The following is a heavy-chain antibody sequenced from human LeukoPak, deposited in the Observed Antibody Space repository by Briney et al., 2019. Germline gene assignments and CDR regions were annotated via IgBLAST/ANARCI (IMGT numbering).Heavy chain of an antibody. V-gene: IGHV4-34*01. Sequence: SETLSLXCAVYGGSFSGYYWSWIRQPPGKGLEWIGEINHSGSTSYNPSLKSRVTISVDTSKNQFSLKLSSVTAADTAVYYCARESTWVPADAFDIWGQGTMVTVSS. CDR3: ARESTWVPADAFDI. CDR2: INHSGST. D-gene: IGHD2-2*01. CDR1: GGSFSGYY. J-gene: IGHJ3*02.